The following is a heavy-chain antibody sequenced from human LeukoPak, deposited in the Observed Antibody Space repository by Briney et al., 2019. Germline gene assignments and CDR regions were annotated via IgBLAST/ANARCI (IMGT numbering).Heavy chain of an antibody. V-gene: IGHV4-59*08. J-gene: IGHJ4*02. CDR3: ARHSAVAGTGY. CDR1: GGSISSYC. Sequence: SETLSLTCTVSGGSISSYCWSWIRQPPGKGLEWIGYIYYSGSTNYNPSLKSRITISVDTSKNQFSLKLSSVTAADTAVYYRARHSAVAGTGYWGQGTLVTVSS. D-gene: IGHD6-19*01. CDR2: IYYSGST.